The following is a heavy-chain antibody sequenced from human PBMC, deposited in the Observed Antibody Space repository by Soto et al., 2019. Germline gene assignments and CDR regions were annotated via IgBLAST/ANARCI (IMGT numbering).Heavy chain of an antibody. CDR1: GFTFSSYS. D-gene: IGHD6-13*01. CDR2: ISSSSSTI. Sequence: GGSLRLSCAASGFTFSSYSMNWVRQAPGKGLEWVSYISSSSSTIYYADSVKGRFTISRDNAKNSLYLQMNSLRDEDTAVYYCARDGGRQQLVSYYFDYWGQGTLVTVSS. J-gene: IGHJ4*02. CDR3: ARDGGRQQLVSYYFDY. V-gene: IGHV3-48*02.